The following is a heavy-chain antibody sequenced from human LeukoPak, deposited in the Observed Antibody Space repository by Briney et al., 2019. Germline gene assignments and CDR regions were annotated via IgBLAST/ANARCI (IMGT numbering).Heavy chain of an antibody. CDR1: GGSISSYY. J-gene: IGHJ6*02. CDR2: IYTSGST. D-gene: IGHD4-17*01. V-gene: IGHV4-4*07. Sequence: SETLSLTCTVSGGSISSYYWSWIRQPAGKGLEWIGHIYTSGSTNYNPSLKSRVTMSVDTSKNQFSLKLSSVTAADTAVYYCARDQDYGDYGYYGMDVWGQGTTVTVSS. CDR3: ARDQDYGDYGYYGMDV.